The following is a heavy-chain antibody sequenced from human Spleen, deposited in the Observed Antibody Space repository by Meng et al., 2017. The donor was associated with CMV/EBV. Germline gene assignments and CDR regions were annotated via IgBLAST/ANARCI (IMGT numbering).Heavy chain of an antibody. CDR3: ARGRANSLRFLNVYFDP. J-gene: IGHJ5*02. V-gene: IGHV1-2*02. D-gene: IGHD3-3*01. Sequence: ASVKVSCKASGYTFANYYIPWVRQAPGQGLEWMGWINPNSGDTNYAQKFQGRFTMTRDTSISTAYMELRRLRSDDTAVYYCARGRANSLRFLNVYFDPWGQGTLVTVSS. CDR1: GYTFANYY. CDR2: INPNSGDT.